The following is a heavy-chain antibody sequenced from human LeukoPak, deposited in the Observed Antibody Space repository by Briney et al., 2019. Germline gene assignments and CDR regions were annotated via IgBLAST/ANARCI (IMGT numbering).Heavy chain of an antibody. J-gene: IGHJ4*02. CDR1: GFTFSIYG. Sequence: GRSLRLSSAASGFTFSIYGMHWVRQAPGKGLEWVAVIWKDGSKKYYADSVKGRFTISRDNSKNTLDLQMNSLRDEDTAVYYCAREEGSSGYYNYWGQGILVTVSS. V-gene: IGHV3-33*08. CDR3: AREEGSSGYYNY. CDR2: IWKDGSKK. D-gene: IGHD3-22*01.